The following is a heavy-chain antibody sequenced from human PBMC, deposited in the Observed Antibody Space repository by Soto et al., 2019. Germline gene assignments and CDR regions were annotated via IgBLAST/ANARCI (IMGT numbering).Heavy chain of an antibody. J-gene: IGHJ4*02. D-gene: IGHD5-18*01. CDR1: GFTFSSYE. CDR3: AGEGSIQLGLTTPQNAYFDY. Sequence: EVQLVESGGGLVQPGGSLRLSCAASGFTFSSYEMNWVRQARGKGLELVSYISSSGSTIYYADSVKGRFTISRDNAKNSLYLQMNSLRAEDTAVYYGAGEGSIQLGLTTPQNAYFDYWGQGTLVTVSS. CDR2: ISSSGSTI. V-gene: IGHV3-48*03.